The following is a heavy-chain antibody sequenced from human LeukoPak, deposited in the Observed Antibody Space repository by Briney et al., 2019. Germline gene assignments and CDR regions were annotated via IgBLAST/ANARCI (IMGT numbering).Heavy chain of an antibody. Sequence: SETLSLTCTVPGGSISSYYWSWIRQPPGKGLKWIGYIYYSGSTNYNPSLKSRVTISVDTSKNQFSLRLNSVPVADTAVYYCAREGTMVRGLAFYIWGPGTMVTVSS. J-gene: IGHJ3*02. CDR1: GGSISSYY. CDR2: IYYSGST. D-gene: IGHD3-10*01. CDR3: AREGTMVRGLAFYI. V-gene: IGHV4-59*01.